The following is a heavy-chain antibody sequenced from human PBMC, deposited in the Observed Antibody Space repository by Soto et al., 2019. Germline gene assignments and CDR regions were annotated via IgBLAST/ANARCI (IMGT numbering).Heavy chain of an antibody. CDR3: ARDPKYMGMATIP. J-gene: IGHJ4*02. Sequence: PSETLSLTCTVSGGSISSGGYYWSWIRQHPGKGLEWIGYIYYSGSTYYNPSLKSRVTIPVDTSKNQFSLKLSSVTAADTAVYYCARDPKYMGMATIPWGQGTLVTVSS. D-gene: IGHD3-3*01. V-gene: IGHV4-31*03. CDR2: IYYSGST. CDR1: GGSISSGGYY.